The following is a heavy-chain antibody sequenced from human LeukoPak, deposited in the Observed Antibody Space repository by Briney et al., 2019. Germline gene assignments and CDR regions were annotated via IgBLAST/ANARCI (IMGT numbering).Heavy chain of an antibody. D-gene: IGHD2-2*01. J-gene: IGHJ6*02. CDR3: ARDCSSTSCRGYYYGMDV. CDR2: IKQDGSEK. CDR1: GFTFSSYW. Sequence: GGSLRLSCAASGFTFSSYWMSWVRQAPGKGLEWVANIKQDGSEKYYVDSVKGRFTISRDNTKNSLYLQMNSLRAEDTAVYYCARDCSSTSCRGYYYGMDVWGQGTTVTVSS. V-gene: IGHV3-7*01.